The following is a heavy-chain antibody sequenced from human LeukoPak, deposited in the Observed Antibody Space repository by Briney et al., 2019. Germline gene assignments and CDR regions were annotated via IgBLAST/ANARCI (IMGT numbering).Heavy chain of an antibody. Sequence: GGSLRLSCAASGFSFRNYEMTWVRQAPGKGLVWVSRINGDGSRTSYADSVKGRFTISRDNAKNTLYLQMNSLRAEDTAVYYCARDRGSTEFDYWGQGTLFTVSS. V-gene: IGHV3-74*01. CDR1: GFSFRNYE. CDR2: INGDGSRT. D-gene: IGHD1-26*01. J-gene: IGHJ4*02. CDR3: ARDRGSTEFDY.